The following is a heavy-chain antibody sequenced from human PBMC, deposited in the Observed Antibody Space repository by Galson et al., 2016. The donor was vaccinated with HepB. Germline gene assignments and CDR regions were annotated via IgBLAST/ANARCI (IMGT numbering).Heavy chain of an antibody. D-gene: IGHD6-19*01. V-gene: IGHV3-48*02. J-gene: IGHJ4*02. Sequence: SLRLSCAASGFTFSSYSMNWVRQAPGKGLEWVSYISYSSTIYYADSVKGRFTISRDNAKNSPYLQMNSLRDEDTAVYYCATAYSSGWYFAYWGQGTLVTVSS. CDR3: ATAYSSGWYFAY. CDR1: GFTFSSYS. CDR2: ISYSSTI.